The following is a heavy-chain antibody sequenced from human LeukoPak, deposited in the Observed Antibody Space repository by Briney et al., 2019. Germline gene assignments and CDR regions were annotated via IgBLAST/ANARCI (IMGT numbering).Heavy chain of an antibody. D-gene: IGHD2-8*01. CDR3: AFTKTTYYYYGMDV. J-gene: IGHJ6*02. Sequence: GGSLRLSCAASGFTFSSYWMHWVRQAPGKGLVWVSRINTDDSSTSYADSVKGRFTISRGNAKNTLYLQMNSLRAEDSAVYYCAFTKTTYYYYGMDVWGQGTTVTVSS. CDR2: INTDDSST. V-gene: IGHV3-74*01. CDR1: GFTFSSYW.